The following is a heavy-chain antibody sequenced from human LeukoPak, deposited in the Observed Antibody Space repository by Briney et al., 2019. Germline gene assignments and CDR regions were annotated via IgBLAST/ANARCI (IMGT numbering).Heavy chain of an antibody. D-gene: IGHD2-15*01. Sequence: PSETLSLTCTVSSGSISSSNYYWSWIRQPAGKGLEWVGRISTIGITNYNPSLNSRVTISIDTSKNQFSLKLSSVTAADTAVYYCARDGCGGSCFHYYYYYTDVWGKGTTVTISS. CDR3: ARDGCGGSCFHYYYYYTDV. V-gene: IGHV4-61*02. CDR2: ISTIGIT. CDR1: SGSISSSNYY. J-gene: IGHJ6*03.